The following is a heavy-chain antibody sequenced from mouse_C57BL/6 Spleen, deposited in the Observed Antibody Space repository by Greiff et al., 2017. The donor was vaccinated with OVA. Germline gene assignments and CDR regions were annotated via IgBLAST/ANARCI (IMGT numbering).Heavy chain of an antibody. CDR2: IYPSDSET. J-gene: IGHJ2*01. Sequence: VQLQQSGAELVRPGSSVKLSCKASGYTFTSYWMDWVKQRPGQGLEWIGNIYPSDSETHYNQKFKDKATLTVDKSSSTAYMQLSSLTSEDSAVYYCARFITTVVAPFDYWGQGTTLTVSS. CDR1: GYTFTSYW. CDR3: ARFITTVVAPFDY. D-gene: IGHD1-1*01. V-gene: IGHV1-61*01.